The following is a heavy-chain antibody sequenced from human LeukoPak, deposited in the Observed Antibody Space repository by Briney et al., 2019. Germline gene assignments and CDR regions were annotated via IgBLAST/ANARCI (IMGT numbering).Heavy chain of an antibody. D-gene: IGHD2-2*01. CDR1: GFTFSSYW. CDR3: ARDNFCSSTSCYDSDYMDV. CDR2: IKQDGSEK. Sequence: GGSLRLPCAASGFTFSSYWMSWVRQAPGKGLEWVANIKQDGSEKYYVDSVKGRFTISRDNAKNSLYLQMNSLRAEDTAVYYCARDNFCSSTSCYDSDYMDVWGKGTTVTVSS. V-gene: IGHV3-7*01. J-gene: IGHJ6*03.